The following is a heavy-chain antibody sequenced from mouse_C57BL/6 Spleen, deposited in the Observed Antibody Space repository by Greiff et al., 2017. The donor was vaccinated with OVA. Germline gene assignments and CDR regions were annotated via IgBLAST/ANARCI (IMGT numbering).Heavy chain of an antibody. J-gene: IGHJ3*01. CDR2: INPNNGGT. Sequence: EVHLVESGPELVKPGASVKMSCKASGYTFTDYNMHWVKQSHGKSLEWIGYINPNNGGTSYNQKFKGKATLTVNKSSSTAYMELRSLTSEDSAVYYCARDYDGYYVYWGQGTLVTVSA. CDR1: GYTFTDYN. D-gene: IGHD2-3*01. V-gene: IGHV1-22*01. CDR3: ARDYDGYYVY.